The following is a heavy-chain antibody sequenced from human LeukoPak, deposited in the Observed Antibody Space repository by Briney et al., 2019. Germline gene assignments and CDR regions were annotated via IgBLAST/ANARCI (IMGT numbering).Heavy chain of an antibody. D-gene: IGHD1-1*01. J-gene: IGHJ4*02. CDR3: ARYKSWHIEGHFDY. Sequence: GGSLRLSCAASGFTFSSYGMHWVRQAPGKGLEWVAIISYDGGNKYYADSVKGRFTISKDNSKNTLYLQMNILTVEDTAVYFCARYKSWHIEGHFDYWGQGTLVTVSS. V-gene: IGHV3-30*03. CDR1: GFTFSSYG. CDR2: ISYDGGNK.